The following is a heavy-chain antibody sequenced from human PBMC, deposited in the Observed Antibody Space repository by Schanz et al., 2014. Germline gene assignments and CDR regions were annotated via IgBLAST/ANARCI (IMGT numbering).Heavy chain of an antibody. CDR2: VSRSTPDI. J-gene: IGHJ4*02. Sequence: VQLVESGGGVVQPGRSLRLSCAASGFMFSSYGMHWVRQAPGKGLEWVSYVSRSTPDIYYADSVKGRFTMSRDNAKNSVFLQMNSLRAGDAAVYYCARPPHDSSGYYPFDYWGQGTLVTVSS. D-gene: IGHD3-22*01. V-gene: IGHV3-21*04. CDR3: ARPPHDSSGYYPFDY. CDR1: GFMFSSYG.